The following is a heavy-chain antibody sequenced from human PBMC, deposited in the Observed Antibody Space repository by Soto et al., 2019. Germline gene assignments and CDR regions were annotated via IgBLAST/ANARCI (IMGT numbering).Heavy chain of an antibody. CDR1: GFTFSSYA. D-gene: IGHD3-10*01. V-gene: IGHV3-23*01. Sequence: EVQLLESGGGLVQPGGSLRLSCAASGFTFSSYAMSWVRQAPGKGLEWGSAISGSGGSTYYADAVKGRFSISRDNSKNTVYLQINSLRAEDTAGYYCAAEYGSGSYWGQGTLVTVSS. CDR2: ISGSGGST. J-gene: IGHJ4*02. CDR3: AAEYGSGSY.